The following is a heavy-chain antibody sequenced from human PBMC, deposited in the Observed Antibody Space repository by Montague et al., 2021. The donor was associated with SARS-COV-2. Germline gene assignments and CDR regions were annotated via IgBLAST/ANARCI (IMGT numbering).Heavy chain of an antibody. V-gene: IGHV4-4*02. D-gene: IGHD6-19*01. CDR2: IYHSGST. J-gene: IGHJ4*02. Sequence: SETLSLTCVVSGGSISNINWWSWVRQPPGKGLEWIGEIYHSGSTNYNPSLKSRVIISVDKSKNQFSLKLSSVTAADTAVYYCARTGYSNGWHSFDYWGQGTLVTVSS. CDR1: GGSISNINW. CDR3: ARTGYSNGWHSFDY.